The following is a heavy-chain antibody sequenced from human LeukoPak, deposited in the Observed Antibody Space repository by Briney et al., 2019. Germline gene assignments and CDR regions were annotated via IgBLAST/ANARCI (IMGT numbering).Heavy chain of an antibody. Sequence: GSLRLSCAASGFTFISYGMHWVRQAPGKGLEWVAVISYDGSNKYYADSVKGRFTISRDNSKSTLYLQMNSLRAEDTAVYYCAGDGVVVVAATWGDDAFDIWGQGTMVTVSS. CDR1: GFTFISYG. D-gene: IGHD2-15*01. CDR3: AGDGVVVVAATWGDDAFDI. V-gene: IGHV3-30*03. J-gene: IGHJ3*02. CDR2: ISYDGSNK.